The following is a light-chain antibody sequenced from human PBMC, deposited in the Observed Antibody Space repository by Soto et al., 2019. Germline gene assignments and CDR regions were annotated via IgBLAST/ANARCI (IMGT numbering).Light chain of an antibody. CDR1: GSNIGAGYD. CDR2: GDS. V-gene: IGLV1-40*01. CDR3: QSYDSSLSGYV. J-gene: IGLJ1*01. Sequence: QSVLTQPPSVSGAPGQRVTISCTGSGSNIGAGYDVHWYQQLPGTAPKLLIYGDSNRPSGVPDRFSGSNSGTSASLAITGLQAEDEADYYCQSYDSSLSGYVFGTGTKLTVL.